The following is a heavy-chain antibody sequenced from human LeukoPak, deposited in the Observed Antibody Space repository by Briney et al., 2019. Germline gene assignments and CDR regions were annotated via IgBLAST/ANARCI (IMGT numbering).Heavy chain of an antibody. V-gene: IGHV3-33*08. J-gene: IGHJ6*02. CDR2: IWYGGSNK. CDR1: GFTFSGYG. CDR3: ARESSGDYYYGMDV. D-gene: IGHD3-10*01. Sequence: GRSLRLSCAASGFTFSGYGMHWVRQAPGKGLEWVAVIWYGGSNKYYADSVKGRFTISRDNSKNTLYLQMNSLRAEDTAVYYCARESSGDYYYGMDVWGQGTTVTVSS.